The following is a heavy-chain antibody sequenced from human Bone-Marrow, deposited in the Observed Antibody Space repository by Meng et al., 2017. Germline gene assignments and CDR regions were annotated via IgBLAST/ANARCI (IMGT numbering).Heavy chain of an antibody. V-gene: IGHV4-30-4*01. Sequence: QVQLQESGPGLVKPSPTLSLTCTVSGGSISSGDYYWSWIRQPPGKGLEWIGYIYYSGSTYYNPSLKSRVTISVDTSKNQFSLKLSSVTAADTAVYYCARVPKGGYDSGNWFDPWGQGTLVTVSS. J-gene: IGHJ5*02. CDR1: GGSISSGDYY. CDR2: IYYSGST. D-gene: IGHD5-12*01. CDR3: ARVPKGGYDSGNWFDP.